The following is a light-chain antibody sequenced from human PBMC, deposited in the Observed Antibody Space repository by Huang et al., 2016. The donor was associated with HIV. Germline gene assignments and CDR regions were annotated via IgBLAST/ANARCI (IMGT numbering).Light chain of an antibody. Sequence: DIQMTQSPSSLSASVGDRVTITCRASQSISSYLNWYQQKPGKAPKLRIYAASSLQSGVPERFSGSGSGTDFTLTISSLQPEDFATYYCQQSYSTPPWTFGQGTKVEIK. V-gene: IGKV1-39*01. CDR3: QQSYSTPPWT. CDR1: QSISSY. J-gene: IGKJ1*01. CDR2: AAS.